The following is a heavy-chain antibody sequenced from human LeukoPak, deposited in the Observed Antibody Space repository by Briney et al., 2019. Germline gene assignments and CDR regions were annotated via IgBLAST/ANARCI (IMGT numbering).Heavy chain of an antibody. Sequence: IPSETLSLTCTVSGGSISSSSYYWGWIRQPPGKGLEWIGSIYYSGSTYYNPSLKSRVTISVDTSKNQFSLNLSSVTAADTAVYYCARLATVPSGGFDYWGQGTLVTVSS. J-gene: IGHJ4*02. CDR1: GGSISSSSYY. V-gene: IGHV4-39*01. D-gene: IGHD4-17*01. CDR2: IYYSGST. CDR3: ARLATVPSGGFDY.